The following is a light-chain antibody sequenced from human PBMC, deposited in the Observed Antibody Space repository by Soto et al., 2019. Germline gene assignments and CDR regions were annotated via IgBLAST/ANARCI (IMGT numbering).Light chain of an antibody. J-gene: IGLJ2*01. CDR3: SSYTSSSTLEVV. CDR1: SSDVGGYNY. CDR2: DVS. V-gene: IGLV2-14*01. Sequence: SELTQPASVSGSPGQSITISCTGTSSDVGGYNYVSWYQQHPGKAPKLMIYDVSNRPSGVSNRFSGSKSGNTASLTISGLQAEDEADYYCSSYTSSSTLEVVFGGGTKVTVL.